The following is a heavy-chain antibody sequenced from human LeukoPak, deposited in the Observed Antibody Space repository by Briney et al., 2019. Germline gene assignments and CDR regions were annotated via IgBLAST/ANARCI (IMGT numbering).Heavy chain of an antibody. CDR2: ISSSGSTI. D-gene: IGHD3-16*01. CDR3: ARGLGYDYVWGSKPDY. CDR1: GFTFSDYY. J-gene: IGHJ4*02. Sequence: GGSLRLSCAASGFTFSDYYMSWIRQAPGKGLEWVSYISSSGSTIYYTDSVKGRFTISRDNAKNSLYLQMNSLRAEDTAVYYCARGLGYDYVWGSKPDYWGQGTLVTVSS. V-gene: IGHV3-11*04.